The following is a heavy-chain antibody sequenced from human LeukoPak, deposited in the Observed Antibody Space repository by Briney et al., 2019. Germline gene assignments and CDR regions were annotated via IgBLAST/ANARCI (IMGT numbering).Heavy chain of an antibody. CDR2: IYYSGST. V-gene: IGHV4-59*01. J-gene: IGHJ6*03. CDR3: ARTTEGGYSYGYFYYYYMDV. CDR1: GGSISSYY. Sequence: SETLSLTCTVSGGSISSYYWSWIRQPPGKGLEWIGYIYYSGSTNYKSSFKSRATISVDTSKNQFSLKLSSVTAADTAVYYCARTTEGGYSYGYFYYYYMDVWGKGTTVTISS. D-gene: IGHD5-18*01.